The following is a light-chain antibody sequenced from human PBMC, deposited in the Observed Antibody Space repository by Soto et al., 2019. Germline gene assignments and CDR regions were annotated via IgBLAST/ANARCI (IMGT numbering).Light chain of an antibody. CDR1: QSVSTW. CDR3: QQRSNWIT. J-gene: IGKJ5*01. CDR2: DAS. Sequence: EIVLTQSPATLSLSPGDTATLSCRASQSVSTWLTWYQQKPGQAPRLRIYDASNRATGIPARFSCSGSGTDFTLTISSLEPEDFAVYYCQQRSNWITFGQGTRLEIE. V-gene: IGKV3-11*01.